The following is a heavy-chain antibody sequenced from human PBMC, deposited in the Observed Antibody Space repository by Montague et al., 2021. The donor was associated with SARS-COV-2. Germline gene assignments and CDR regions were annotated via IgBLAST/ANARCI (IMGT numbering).Heavy chain of an antibody. J-gene: IGHJ3*01. CDR3: ARAPTCYDVLTGHDSELDV. CDR2: ISHGGAT. V-gene: IGHV4-34*01. CDR1: GGPLSGYF. Sequence: SETLSLTCGVSGGPLSGYFWSWIRQTPGKGLEWIGEISHGGATNYNPTLKSRATVSVDTSRNQFSLKLNSVTAADTGVYYCARAPTCYDVLTGHDSELDVWGRGTMVIVSS. D-gene: IGHD3-9*01.